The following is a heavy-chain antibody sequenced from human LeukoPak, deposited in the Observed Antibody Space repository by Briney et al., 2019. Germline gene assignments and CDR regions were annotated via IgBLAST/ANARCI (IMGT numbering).Heavy chain of an antibody. D-gene: IGHD3-22*01. Sequence: PSETLSLTCTVSGYSITSAYYWGWIRQPPGKGLEWIGSFFLKGSTYYNPSLKSRVAISVDTSKNQFSLTLSSVTAADTAVYYCARVVQSTDSSGFYLPEYFQHWGQGTLVTVSS. J-gene: IGHJ1*01. V-gene: IGHV4-38-2*02. CDR2: FFLKGST. CDR3: ARVVQSTDSSGFYLPEYFQH. CDR1: GYSITSAYY.